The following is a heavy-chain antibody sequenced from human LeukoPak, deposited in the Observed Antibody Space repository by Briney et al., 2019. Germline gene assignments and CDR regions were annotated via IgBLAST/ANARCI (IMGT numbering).Heavy chain of an antibody. Sequence: GGSLRLSXAASEFTFSNYEMNWVRQAPGKGLEWVSYISSGGSTIYYADSVKDRFTISRDNPKNSLYLQMNSLRAEDTAVYYCARDPNYGSGSYADYWGQGTLVTVSS. D-gene: IGHD3-10*01. V-gene: IGHV3-48*03. J-gene: IGHJ4*02. CDR3: ARDPNYGSGSYADY. CDR1: EFTFSNYE. CDR2: ISSGGSTI.